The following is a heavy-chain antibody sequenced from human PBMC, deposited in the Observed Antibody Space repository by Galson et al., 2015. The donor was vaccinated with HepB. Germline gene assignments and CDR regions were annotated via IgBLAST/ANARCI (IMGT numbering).Heavy chain of an antibody. CDR2: ISSSSTFI. CDR1: GFTFSSYS. V-gene: IGHV3-21*04. Sequence: SLRLSCAASGFTFSSYSMNWVRQAPGKGLEWVSCISSSSTFIHYADSVKGRFTISRDNSKNTLYLQMNSLRAEDTAVYYCAKDWGYDSSGYYYPVGDYWGQGTLVTVSS. J-gene: IGHJ4*02. CDR3: AKDWGYDSSGYYYPVGDY. D-gene: IGHD3-22*01.